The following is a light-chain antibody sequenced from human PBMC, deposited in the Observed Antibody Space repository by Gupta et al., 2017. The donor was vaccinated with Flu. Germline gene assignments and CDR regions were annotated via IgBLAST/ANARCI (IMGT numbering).Light chain of an antibody. CDR1: ALPQQY. CDR3: QSADSSGTYVV. J-gene: IGLJ2*01. V-gene: IGLV3-25*02. CDR2: KDS. Sequence: SSALTQPPSVSVSPGQTARITCSGDALPQQYAYWYQQKPGQDPVLVIYKDSERPSGSPERCSGASSGRTVTLTISGVQAEDEADDYCQSADSSGTYVVFGGGTKLTVL.